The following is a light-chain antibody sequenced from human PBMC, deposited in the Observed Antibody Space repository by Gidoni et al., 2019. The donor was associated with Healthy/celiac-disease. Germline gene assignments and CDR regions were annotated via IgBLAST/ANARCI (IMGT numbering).Light chain of an antibody. V-gene: IGKV3-20*01. J-gene: IGKJ2*04. CDR1: QSVSSSY. CDR3: QQYGSSLCS. Sequence: IVLPHSPGTLSLSPGESATPSCRASQSVSSSYLARYQQKPGQAPRLLIYGASSRATGIPDRFSGSGSGTDFTLTISRLEAEDFAVYYCQQYGSSLCSFGQGTKLEIK. CDR2: GAS.